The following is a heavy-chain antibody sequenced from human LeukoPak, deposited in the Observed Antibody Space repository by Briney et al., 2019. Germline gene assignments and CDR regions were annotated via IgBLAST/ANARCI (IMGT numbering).Heavy chain of an antibody. CDR3: ARTAARRFDY. Sequence: ASVKVSCKAPGYTFPSYFMHWVRQAPGQGLEWMGIINPTGGSTTYAQKFQGRVTMTRDTSTSTVYMELSSLRSDDTAVYYCARTAARRFDYWGQGTLVTVSS. CDR2: INPTGGST. V-gene: IGHV1-46*01. CDR1: GYTFPSYF. J-gene: IGHJ4*02. D-gene: IGHD6-6*01.